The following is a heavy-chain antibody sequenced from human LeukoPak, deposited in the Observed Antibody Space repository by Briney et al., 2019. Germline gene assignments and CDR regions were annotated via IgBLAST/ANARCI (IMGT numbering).Heavy chain of an antibody. CDR1: GDSISGSTYY. D-gene: IGHD3-22*01. CDR2: IHYSGST. V-gene: IGHV4-39*07. J-gene: IGHJ6*03. CDR3: ARVNYDSSGYLPYYYMDV. Sequence: SETLSLTCTVSGDSISGSTYYWCWIRQPPGKGLEWIGSIHYSGSTQYNPSLKSRVSTSVDTSKNQFSLKLSSVTAADTAVYYCARVNYDSSGYLPYYYMDVWGKGTTVTISS.